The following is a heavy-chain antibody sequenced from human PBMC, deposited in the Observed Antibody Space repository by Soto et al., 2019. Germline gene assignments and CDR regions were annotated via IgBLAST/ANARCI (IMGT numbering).Heavy chain of an antibody. CDR3: AKAADQGHCSSTSCAHYYYYMDV. Sequence: GSLRLSCAASGFTFSSYAMSWVRQAPGKGLEWVSAISGSGGSTYYADSVKGRFTISRANSKNTLYLQMNSLRAEDTAVYYCAKAADQGHCSSTSCAHYYYYMDVWGKGTTVTVSS. CDR2: ISGSGGST. J-gene: IGHJ6*03. CDR1: GFTFSSYA. V-gene: IGHV3-23*01. D-gene: IGHD2-2*01.